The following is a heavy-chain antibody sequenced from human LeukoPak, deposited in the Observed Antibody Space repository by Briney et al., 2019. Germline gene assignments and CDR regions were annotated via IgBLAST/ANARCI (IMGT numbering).Heavy chain of an antibody. CDR3: ARVRTTGYFDWLSPDAFDI. V-gene: IGHV4-59*01. CDR2: IYYSGST. CDR1: GGSISSYY. D-gene: IGHD3-9*01. Sequence: PSETLSLTCAVSGGSISSYYWSWIRQPPGKGLEWIGYIYYSGSTNYNPSLKSRVTISVDTSKNQFSLKLSSVTAADTAVYYCARVRTTGYFDWLSPDAFDIWGQGTMVTVSS. J-gene: IGHJ3*02.